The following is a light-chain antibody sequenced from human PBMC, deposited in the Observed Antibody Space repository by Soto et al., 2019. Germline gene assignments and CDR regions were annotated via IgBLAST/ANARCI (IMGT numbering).Light chain of an antibody. CDR2: AAS. CDR3: QQRSNWIT. Sequence: DIQMTQSPSSLSASVGDRVAITCRASQCISNYLAWYQQKPGKVPKLLIYAASTLQSGVPSRFSGSGSGTDFTLTISSLQPEDFAVYYCQQRSNWITFGQGTRLEIK. J-gene: IGKJ5*01. CDR1: QCISNY. V-gene: IGKV1-27*01.